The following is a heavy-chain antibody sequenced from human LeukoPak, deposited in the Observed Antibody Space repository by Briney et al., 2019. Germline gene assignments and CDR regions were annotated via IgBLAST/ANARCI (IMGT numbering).Heavy chain of an antibody. Sequence: ASVKLSCTASGHTFTNYGVTWVRQAPGQGLQWMGWVSADNGNTNYAQKFQDRVTISIDTYTTTTFMELRSVTSDDTAVYDCEKNRAGTWWDLIDFWGQGKLVIVSS. J-gene: IGHJ4*02. CDR3: EKNRAGTWWDLIDF. V-gene: IGHV1-18*01. CDR2: VSADNGNT. D-gene: IGHD1-26*01. CDR1: GHTFTNYG.